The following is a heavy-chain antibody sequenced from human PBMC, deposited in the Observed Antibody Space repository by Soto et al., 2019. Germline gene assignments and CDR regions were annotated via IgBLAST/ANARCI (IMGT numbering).Heavy chain of an antibody. CDR2: IYYSGST. Sequence: QLQLQESGPGLVKPSETLSLTCTVSGGSISSSSYYWGWIRQPPGKGLEWIGRIYYSGSTYYNPSPKSRVTISVDTSKNQSSLNLSTVTAADPAVYYCAGEGHSGYGYWGQGTLVTVSS. CDR1: GGSISSSSYY. V-gene: IGHV4-39*01. CDR3: AGEGHSGYGY. J-gene: IGHJ4*02. D-gene: IGHD5-12*01.